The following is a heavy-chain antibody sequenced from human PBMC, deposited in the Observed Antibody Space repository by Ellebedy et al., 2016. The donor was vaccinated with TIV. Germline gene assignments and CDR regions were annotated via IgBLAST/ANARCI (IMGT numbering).Heavy chain of an antibody. CDR2: IYFSGSS. V-gene: IGHV4-59*01. Sequence: MPSETLSLTCTVSGVSISGFHWTWIRQPPGKGLEWIGYIYFSGSSNYNPSLKSRVTMSVDTSKNQFSRKLSSVTAADTAVYYCVRWVGHFDFWGQGTLVTVSS. CDR3: VRWVGHFDF. D-gene: IGHD1-26*01. J-gene: IGHJ4*02. CDR1: GVSISGFH.